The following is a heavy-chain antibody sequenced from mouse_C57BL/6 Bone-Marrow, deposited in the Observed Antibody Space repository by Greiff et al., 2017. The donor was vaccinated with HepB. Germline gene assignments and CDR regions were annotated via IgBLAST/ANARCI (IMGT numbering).Heavy chain of an antibody. V-gene: IGHV2-3*01. J-gene: IGHJ4*01. Sequence: VQLQQSGPGLVAPSQSLSITCTVSGFSLTSYGVSWVRQPPGKGLEWLGVIWGDGSTNYHSALLSRLSTSKDNSKSQGFLKLNSLQTDDTATYYCAPTTVVRGYYAMDYWGQGTSVTVSS. CDR3: APTTVVRGYYAMDY. CDR1: GFSLTSYG. CDR2: IWGDGST. D-gene: IGHD1-1*01.